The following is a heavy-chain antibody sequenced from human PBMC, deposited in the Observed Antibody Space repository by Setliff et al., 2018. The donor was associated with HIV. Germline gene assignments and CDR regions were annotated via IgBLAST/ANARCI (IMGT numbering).Heavy chain of an antibody. D-gene: IGHD3-10*01. Sequence: ASVKVSCKASGHTFSNSDIHWVRRATGQGLEWMGWMNPNTGVAGYALKFQGRVTMTRDTSISTAYTELSSLTSEDTAVYWCASGKGVGGVIITGGLDVWGKGTTVTVSS. CDR2: MNPNTGVA. CDR3: ASGKGVGGVIITGGLDV. V-gene: IGHV1-8*01. CDR1: GHTFSNSD. J-gene: IGHJ6*04.